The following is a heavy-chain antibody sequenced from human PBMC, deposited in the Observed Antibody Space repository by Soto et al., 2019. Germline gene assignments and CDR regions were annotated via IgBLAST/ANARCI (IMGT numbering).Heavy chain of an antibody. D-gene: IGHD2-8*01. CDR3: AKDQGRDDIVLMVYAIGWFDP. V-gene: IGHV3-23*01. CDR2: ISGSGGST. Sequence: PGGSLRLSCAASGFTFSSYAMSWVRQAPGKGLEWVSAISGSGGSTYYADSVKGRFTISRDNSKNTLYLQMNSLRAEDTAVYYCAKDQGRDDIVLMVYAIGWFDPWGQGTLVTVSS. CDR1: GFTFSSYA. J-gene: IGHJ5*02.